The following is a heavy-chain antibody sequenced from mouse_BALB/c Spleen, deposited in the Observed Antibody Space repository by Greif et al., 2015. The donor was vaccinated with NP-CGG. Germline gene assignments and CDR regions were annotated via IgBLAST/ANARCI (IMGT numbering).Heavy chain of an antibody. Sequence: QVQLQQSGAELVKPGASVKLSCKASGYTFTSYWMHWVKQRPGQGLEWIGEINPSNGRTNYNEKFKSKATLTVDKSSSTAYMQLSSLTSEDSAVYYCARWGITTVVAPDYWGQGTTLTVSS. CDR2: INPSNGRT. CDR1: GYTFTSYW. J-gene: IGHJ2*01. D-gene: IGHD1-1*01. V-gene: IGHV1S81*02. CDR3: ARWGITTVVAPDY.